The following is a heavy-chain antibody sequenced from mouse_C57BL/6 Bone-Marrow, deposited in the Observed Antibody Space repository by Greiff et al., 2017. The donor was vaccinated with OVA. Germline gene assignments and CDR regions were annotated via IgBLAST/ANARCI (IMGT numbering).Heavy chain of an antibody. CDR2: IDPEDGDT. Sequence: EVQLQESGAELVRPGASVKLSCTASGFNIKDYYMHWVKQRPEQGLEWIGRIDPEDGDTEYAPKFQGKATMTADTSSNPAYLQLISLTSEDTAVYYCTTLIPFAYWGQGTLDTVSA. V-gene: IGHV14-1*01. CDR1: GFNIKDYY. CDR3: TTLIPFAY. J-gene: IGHJ3*01.